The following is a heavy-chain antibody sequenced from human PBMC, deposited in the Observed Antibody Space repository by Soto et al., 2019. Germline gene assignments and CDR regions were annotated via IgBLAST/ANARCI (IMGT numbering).Heavy chain of an antibody. CDR2: ISYDGSNK. J-gene: IGHJ6*02. V-gene: IGHV3-30*18. Sequence: PGGSLRLSCAASGFTFSSYGMHWVRQAPGKGLEWVAVISYDGSNKYYADSVKGRFTISRDNSKNTLYLQMNSLRAEDTAVYYCAKDKEVLSYYDILTGRQTNMDVWGQWTTVTVSS. D-gene: IGHD3-9*01. CDR1: GFTFSSYG. CDR3: AKDKEVLSYYDILTGRQTNMDV.